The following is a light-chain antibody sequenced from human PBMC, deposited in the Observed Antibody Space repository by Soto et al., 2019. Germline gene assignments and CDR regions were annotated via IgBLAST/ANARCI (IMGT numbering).Light chain of an antibody. J-gene: IGKJ5*01. CDR1: QSISSK. CDR3: QHSSSDLIT. CDR2: VSS. Sequence: IQMTQSPSSLSASVGDRVTITCRASQSISSKLNWYQQKPGKPPKLLIYVSSTLRGGVSSRFSGSGSGTEFTLTIDSLQSDDFATYYCQHSSSDLITFGQGTRLEIK. V-gene: IGKV1-39*01.